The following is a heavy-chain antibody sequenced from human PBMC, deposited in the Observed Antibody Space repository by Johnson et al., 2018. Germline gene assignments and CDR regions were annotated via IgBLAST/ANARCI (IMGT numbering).Heavy chain of an antibody. CDR3: AKGPWATVVTPNEYFQH. CDR1: GFTFDDYT. CDR2: ISWDGGRT. V-gene: IGHV3-43*01. J-gene: IGHJ1*01. Sequence: EVQLLESGGVVVQPGGSLRLSCAASGFTFDDYTMHWVRQAPGKGLEWVSLISWDGGRTYYAESVKGRFTISRDNSKNSLYLQRNSLRTEDTALYYCAKGPWATVVTPNEYFQHWGQGTLVTVSS. D-gene: IGHD4-23*01.